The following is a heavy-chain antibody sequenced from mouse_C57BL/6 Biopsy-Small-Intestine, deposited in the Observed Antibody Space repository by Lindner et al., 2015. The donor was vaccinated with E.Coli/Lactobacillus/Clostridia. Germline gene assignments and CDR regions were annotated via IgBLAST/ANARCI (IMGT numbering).Heavy chain of an antibody. V-gene: IGHV5-6-2*01. CDR1: VFTFSSYA. Sequence: VQLQESGGGLVKPGGSLKLSCAASVFTFSSYAMSWVRQTPEKRLEWVAAINSNGGSTYYPDTVKDRFTISRDKAKNTLYLQMSSLRSEDTALYYCARHDPFYYGDYDPKELRRGNAMDYWGQGTSVTVSS. CDR2: INSNGGST. J-gene: IGHJ4*01. CDR3: ARHDPFYYGDYDPKELRRGNAMDY. D-gene: IGHD2-13*01.